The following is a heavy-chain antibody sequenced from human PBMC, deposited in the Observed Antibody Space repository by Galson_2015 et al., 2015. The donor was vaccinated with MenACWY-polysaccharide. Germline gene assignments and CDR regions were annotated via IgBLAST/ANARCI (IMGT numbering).Heavy chain of an antibody. CDR2: LKHDGREK. D-gene: IGHD3-10*01. Sequence: SLRLLCAASGFTFGNFWMSWVRQAPGKELEWVASLKHDGREKDLVDSVRRRSTISSCIAATSLFLQMNSLRAEDTAVYYCARERWVRGVFFDQWGQGTLVTVSS. V-gene: IGHV3-7*01. CDR1: GFTFGNFW. J-gene: IGHJ4*02. CDR3: ARERWVRGVFFDQ.